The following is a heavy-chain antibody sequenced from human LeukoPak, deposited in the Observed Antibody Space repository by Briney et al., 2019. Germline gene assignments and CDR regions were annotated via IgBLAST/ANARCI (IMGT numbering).Heavy chain of an antibody. CDR1: GYTFTSYA. V-gene: IGHV7-4-1*02. CDR2: INTNNGNP. J-gene: IGHJ4*02. Sequence: ASVKVSCKASGYTFTSYAMNWVRQAPGQGLEWMGWINTNNGNPTYAQGFTGRFVFSLDTSVSTAYLQISSLKAEDTAVYYCARALLRLGELSPDYWGQGTLVTVSS. CDR3: ARALLRLGELSPDY. D-gene: IGHD3-16*02.